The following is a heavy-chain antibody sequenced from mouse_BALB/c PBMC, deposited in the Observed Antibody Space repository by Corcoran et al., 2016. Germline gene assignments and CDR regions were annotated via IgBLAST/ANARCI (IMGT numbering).Heavy chain of an antibody. D-gene: IGHD2-14*01. J-gene: IGHJ2*01. CDR3: ARWGYRYDADY. V-gene: IGHV1-26*01. CDR1: GYTFTDYY. Sequence: EVQLQQSGPELVKPGASVKMSCKASGYTFTDYYMKWVKQGHGKSLEWIGDINPNNGGTSYNQKFKGKATLTVDKPSSTSYMQLNSLTSEDSAVYYCARWGYRYDADYWGQGTTLTVSS. CDR2: INPNNGGT.